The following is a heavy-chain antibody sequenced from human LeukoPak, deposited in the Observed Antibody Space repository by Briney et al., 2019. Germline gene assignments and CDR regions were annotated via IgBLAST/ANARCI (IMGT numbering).Heavy chain of an antibody. V-gene: IGHV3-30*02. J-gene: IGHJ4*02. CDR2: IRYDGSNK. D-gene: IGHD3-16*02. CDR1: GFTFSSYG. CDR3: AKDMRDYVWGSYRYLDY. Sequence: GGSLRLSCAASGFTFSSYGMHWVRQAPGKGLEWVAFIRYDGSNKYYADSVKGRFTISRDNSKNTLYLQMNSLRAEDTAVYYCAKDMRDYVWGSYRYLDYWGQGTLVTVSS.